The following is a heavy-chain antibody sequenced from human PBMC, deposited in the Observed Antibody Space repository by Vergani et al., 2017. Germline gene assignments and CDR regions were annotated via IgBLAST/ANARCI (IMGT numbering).Heavy chain of an antibody. D-gene: IGHD3-16*01. CDR1: GVTLSNYD. CDR2: IQFDGSNQ. V-gene: IGHV3-30*02. Sequence: QVQLVESGGGVVQRGGSLRLSCATSGVTLSNYDMQWIRQGPGKGLEFVAFIQFDGSNQYYADSVKGRFTLSRDFSKNTLYLQMNSLRTDDTATYYCAKHFRGWGIDYWGQGTQVIVSS. CDR3: AKHFRGWGIDY. J-gene: IGHJ4*02.